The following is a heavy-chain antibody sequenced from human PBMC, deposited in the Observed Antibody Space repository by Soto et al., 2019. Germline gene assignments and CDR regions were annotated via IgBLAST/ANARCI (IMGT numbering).Heavy chain of an antibody. CDR3: ARDKGSVVVPAAHFDY. CDR2: IYYSGST. Sequence: TLSLTCTVSGSSISSGGYYWSWIRQHPGKGLEWIGYIYYSGSTYYNPSLKSRVTISVDTSKNQFSLKLSSVTAADTAVYYCARDKGSVVVPAAHFDYWGQGTLVTVSS. CDR1: GSSISSGGYY. D-gene: IGHD2-2*01. J-gene: IGHJ4*02. V-gene: IGHV4-31*03.